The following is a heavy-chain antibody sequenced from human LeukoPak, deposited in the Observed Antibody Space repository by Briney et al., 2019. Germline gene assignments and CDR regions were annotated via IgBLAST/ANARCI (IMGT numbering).Heavy chain of an antibody. CDR2: ISYDGSNK. J-gene: IGHJ3*02. Sequence: PGGSLRLSCAASGFTFSSYGMHWVRQAPGKGLEWVAVISYDGSNKYYADSVKGRFTISRDNSKNTLYLQMNSLRAEDTAVYYCAKDSSSGWPADAFDIWGQGTMVTVSS. CDR3: AKDSSSGWPADAFDI. D-gene: IGHD6-19*01. CDR1: GFTFSSYG. V-gene: IGHV3-30*18.